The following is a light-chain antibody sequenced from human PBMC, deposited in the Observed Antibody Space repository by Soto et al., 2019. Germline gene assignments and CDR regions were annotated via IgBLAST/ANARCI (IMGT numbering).Light chain of an antibody. CDR3: QQYNNWPRT. CDR1: QSVSSD. Sequence: EIVMTQSPATLSVSPGGRATLSCRASQSVSSDLAWYHQKPGQAPRLLIYDASTRATGIPARFSGSGSGTEFTLTINSLQSEDFAVYYCQQYNNWPRTFGQGTRLEIK. V-gene: IGKV3-15*01. CDR2: DAS. J-gene: IGKJ5*01.